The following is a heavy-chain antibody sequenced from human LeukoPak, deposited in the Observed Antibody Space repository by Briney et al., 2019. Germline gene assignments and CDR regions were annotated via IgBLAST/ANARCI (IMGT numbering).Heavy chain of an antibody. CDR3: AKAGVRYFDSSGLYAFDF. V-gene: IGHV4-39*01. CDR1: GGSISSTGYC. CDR2: IYYSGST. Sequence: RPSETLSLTCAVSGGSISSTGYCWAWIRQPPGKGLEWIGTIYYSGSTYHNTSLKSRITMSVDTSRNQFSLKLSSVDAADTAVYYCAKAGVRYFDSSGLYAFDFWGQGTTVNVSS. J-gene: IGHJ3*01. D-gene: IGHD3-22*01.